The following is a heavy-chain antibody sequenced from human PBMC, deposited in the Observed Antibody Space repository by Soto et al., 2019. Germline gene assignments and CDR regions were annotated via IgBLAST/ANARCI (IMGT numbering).Heavy chain of an antibody. CDR3: ASWHEREHAYDV. CDR1: GLTVSGKKY. Sequence: GQLVESGGGVVQPGRSLRLSCAAFGLTVSGKKYVAWVRQAPGKGLEWVSALYDVDGSFYADSVKGRFTTSSDSSKTTVYLQMNGLRPDDTAVYYCASWHEREHAYDVWGQGTTVTVSS. J-gene: IGHJ3*01. V-gene: IGHV3-66*01. CDR2: LYDVDGS. D-gene: IGHD1-1*01.